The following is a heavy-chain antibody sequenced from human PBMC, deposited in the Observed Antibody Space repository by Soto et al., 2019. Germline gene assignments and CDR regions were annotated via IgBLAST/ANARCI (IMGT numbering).Heavy chain of an antibody. CDR2: ISGSVGTT. CDR1: GFTFSRYA. V-gene: IGHV3-23*01. J-gene: IGHJ4*02. D-gene: IGHD3-3*01. CDR3: SISLPVSHFDFWSYYLDS. Sequence: GGSLRLSCAASGFTFSRYAMSWVRQAPGKGLEWVSVISGSVGTTYYADSVKGRFTISRDNSKSTLFLQMNSLGAADTAVYYCSISLPVSHFDFWSYYLDSWGQGTLFTVSS.